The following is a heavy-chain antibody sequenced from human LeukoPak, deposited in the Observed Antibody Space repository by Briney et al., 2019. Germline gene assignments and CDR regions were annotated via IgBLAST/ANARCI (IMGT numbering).Heavy chain of an antibody. CDR1: GFAFSSYA. J-gene: IGHJ4*02. CDR2: IRYDGSNK. D-gene: IGHD1-26*01. CDR3: AKDRERELGIVDY. V-gene: IGHV3-30*02. Sequence: QPGGSLRLSCAASGFAFSSYAMHWVRQAPGKGLEWVAFIRYDGSNKYYADSVKGRFTISRDNSKNTLYLQMNSLRAEDTAVYYCAKDRERELGIVDYWGQGTLVTVSS.